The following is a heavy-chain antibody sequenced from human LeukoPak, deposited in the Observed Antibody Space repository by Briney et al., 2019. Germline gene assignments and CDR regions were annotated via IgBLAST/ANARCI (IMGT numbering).Heavy chain of an antibody. V-gene: IGHV3-7*01. Sequence: PGGTLRLSCAASGFTFSNYWINWVRQAPGKGLEWLASIGQDGSENYYVDSVKGRFTISRDNAKNSLYLQMNSLRVEDTAVYYCARGGGWYLDYWGQGALITPSS. CDR2: IGQDGSEN. D-gene: IGHD6-19*01. CDR3: ARGGGWYLDY. CDR1: GFTFSNYW. J-gene: IGHJ4*02.